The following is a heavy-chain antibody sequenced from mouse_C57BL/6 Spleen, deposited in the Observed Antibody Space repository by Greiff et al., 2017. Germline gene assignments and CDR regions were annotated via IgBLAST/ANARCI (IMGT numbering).Heavy chain of an antibody. CDR1: GYSITSGYY. J-gene: IGHJ2*01. Sequence: EVKLMESGPGLVKPSQSLSLTCSVTGYSITSGYYWNWIRQFPGNKLEWMGYISYDGSNNYNPSLKNRISITRDTSKNQFFLKLNSVTTEDAATYYCARSDTTVPDYWGQGTTLTVSS. D-gene: IGHD1-1*01. V-gene: IGHV3-6*01. CDR3: ARSDTTVPDY. CDR2: ISYDGSN.